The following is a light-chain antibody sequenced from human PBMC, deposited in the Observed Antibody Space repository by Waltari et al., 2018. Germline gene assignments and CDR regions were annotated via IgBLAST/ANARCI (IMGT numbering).Light chain of an antibody. Sequence: QTALTQPPSTSGTPGQRVTISCSGSSPNIGRNTVHWYQQLPGTAPKLLIYTNNQRPSGVPDRFSASKSGTSASLAISGLQSEDEAHYYCASWDDSLSVVLFGGGTKLTVL. CDR3: ASWDDSLSVVL. CDR2: TNN. CDR1: SPNIGRNT. J-gene: IGLJ3*02. V-gene: IGLV1-44*01.